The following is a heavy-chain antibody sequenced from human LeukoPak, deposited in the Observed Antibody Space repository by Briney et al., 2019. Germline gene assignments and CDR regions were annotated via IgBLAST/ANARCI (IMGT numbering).Heavy chain of an antibody. D-gene: IGHD1-7*01. CDR1: GGTFSSYA. V-gene: IGHV1-2*02. CDR3: ARSITGTTP. Sequence: GASVKVSCKASGGTFSSYAISWVRQAPGQGLEWMGWINPNSGGTNYAQKFQGRVTMTRDTSISTAYMELSRLRSDDTAVYYCARSITGTTPWGQGTLVTVSS. J-gene: IGHJ4*02. CDR2: INPNSGGT.